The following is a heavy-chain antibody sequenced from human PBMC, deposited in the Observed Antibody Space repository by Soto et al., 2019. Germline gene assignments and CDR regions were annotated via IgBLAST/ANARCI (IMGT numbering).Heavy chain of an antibody. CDR3: VRELFAYFAHPASDY. CDR1: NYTFINFG. J-gene: IGHJ4*02. Sequence: QVQLVQSGAEVKRPGASVKVSCKASNYTFINFGISWVRQAPGHGLEWMGWITTCNGKTNYSQKFQGRITITADRSTSTAYLELRSVIAADTAVYYCVRELFAYFAHPASDYWGQGTLVTVSS. CDR2: ITTCNGKT. V-gene: IGHV1-18*01. D-gene: IGHD3-9*01.